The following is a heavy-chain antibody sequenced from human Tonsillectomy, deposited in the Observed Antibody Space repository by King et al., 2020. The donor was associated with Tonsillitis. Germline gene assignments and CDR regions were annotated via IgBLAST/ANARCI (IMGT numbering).Heavy chain of an antibody. CDR2: INPSGGST. J-gene: IGHJ4*02. CDR3: ARARGWWRDIVVVVAAPPAVDY. CDR1: GYTFTSYY. V-gene: IGHV1-46*01. D-gene: IGHD2-15*01. Sequence: QLVQSGAEVKKPGASVKVSCKASGYTFTSYYMHWVRQAPGQGLEWMGIINPSGGSTSYAQKFQGRVTMPRDTSTSTVYMELSSLRSEDTAVYYCARARGWWRDIVVVVAAPPAVDYWGQGTLVTVSS.